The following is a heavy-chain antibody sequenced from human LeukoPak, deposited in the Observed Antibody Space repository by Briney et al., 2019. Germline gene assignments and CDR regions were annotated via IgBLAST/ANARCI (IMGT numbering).Heavy chain of an antibody. V-gene: IGHV3-48*03. Sequence: GGSLRLSCAASGFTFNIYEMNWVRQAPGKGLEWVSYISSGGNTIYYADSVKGRFTISRDNSKNTEYLQMNSLRAEDTAVYYCAKDIVVVPAPVGYFDLWGRGTLVTVSS. CDR3: AKDIVVVPAPVGYFDL. CDR1: GFTFNIYE. J-gene: IGHJ2*01. CDR2: ISSGGNTI. D-gene: IGHD2-2*01.